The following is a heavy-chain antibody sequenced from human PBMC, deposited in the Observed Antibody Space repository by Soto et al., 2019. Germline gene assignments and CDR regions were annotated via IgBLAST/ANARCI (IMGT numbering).Heavy chain of an antibody. J-gene: IGHJ4*02. Sequence: EVQLVESGGGLVQPGGSLRLSCAASGFTFSSYWMSWVRQAPGKGLEWVANINEDGSEKYYVDSVKGRFTISRENAKNSLYLQMNSLRAEDTAVYYCAGDCTRTSCSFDYWGQGSLVTVSS. CDR2: INEDGSEK. D-gene: IGHD2-2*01. CDR1: GFTFSSYW. CDR3: AGDCTRTSCSFDY. V-gene: IGHV3-7*01.